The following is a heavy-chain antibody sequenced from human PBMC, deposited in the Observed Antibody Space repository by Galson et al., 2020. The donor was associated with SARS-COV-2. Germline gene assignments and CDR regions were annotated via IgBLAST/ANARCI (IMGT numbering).Heavy chain of an antibody. J-gene: IGHJ4*02. D-gene: IGHD3-3*01. CDR2: INTGKADT. CDR1: GYTSSSYR. CDR3: STQISGVVY. Sequence: GESLKISCKTSGYTSSSYRLHWLRQAPGQRLEWLGFINTGKADTKYSQNFRGRVSISRDTSAGTVYVELNSLRSGDTALYYCSTQISGVVYWGQGTLVTVSS. V-gene: IGHV1-3*04.